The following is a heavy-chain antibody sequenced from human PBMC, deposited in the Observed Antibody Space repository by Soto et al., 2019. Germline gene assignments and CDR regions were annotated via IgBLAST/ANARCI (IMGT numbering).Heavy chain of an antibody. CDR1: GFTLGNYW. D-gene: IGHD1-1*01. J-gene: IGHJ4*02. V-gene: IGHV3-74*01. Sequence: GGSLRLSSAASGFTLGNYWMHWVRQAPGKGLVWVSRINDYGTTINYAESVEGRFIISRDDAKSEVYLQMNNLRDEDSAVYYCARGGLEPFDYWGQGALATVSS. CDR2: INDYGTTI. CDR3: ARGGLEPFDY.